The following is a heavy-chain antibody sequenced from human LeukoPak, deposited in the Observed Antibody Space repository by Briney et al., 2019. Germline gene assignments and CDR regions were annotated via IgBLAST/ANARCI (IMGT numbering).Heavy chain of an antibody. V-gene: IGHV1-69*04. D-gene: IGHD6-19*01. CDR1: GGTFSSYA. Sequence: ATVKVSCKATGGTFSSYAISWVRQAPGQGLEWMGRIIPILGIANYAQKFQGRVTITADKSTSTAYMELSSLRSEDTAVYYCASPFSSGWPFDYWGQGTPVTVSS. J-gene: IGHJ4*02. CDR3: ASPFSSGWPFDY. CDR2: IIPILGIA.